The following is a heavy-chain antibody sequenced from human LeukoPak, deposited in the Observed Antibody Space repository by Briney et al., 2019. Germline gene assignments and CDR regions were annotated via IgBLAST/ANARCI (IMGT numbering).Heavy chain of an antibody. D-gene: IGHD3-10*01. CDR3: ARGRYGSGSYTPYYYYYGMDV. J-gene: IGHJ6*02. CDR2: INHSGST. V-gene: IGHV4-34*01. CDR1: GFTFSSYA. Sequence: KPGGSLRLSCAASGFTFSSYAMSWVRQPPGKGLEWIGEINHSGSTNYNPSLKSRVTISVDTSKNQFSLKLSSVTAADTAVYYCARGRYGSGSYTPYYYYYGMDVWGQGTTVTVSS.